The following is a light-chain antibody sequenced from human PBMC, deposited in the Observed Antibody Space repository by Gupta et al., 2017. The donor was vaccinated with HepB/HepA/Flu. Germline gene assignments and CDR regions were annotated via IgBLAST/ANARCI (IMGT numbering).Light chain of an antibody. Sequence: SYVLTQPPSVSVAPGQTARITCGGDNIESKSVHWYQQKPGQAPILVVYDDRDRPSGIPERFSGSNSGNTATLTINRVEAGDEADYFCQVWDGSSDHLVFGEGTKLTVL. J-gene: IGLJ2*01. CDR2: DDR. CDR1: NIESKS. V-gene: IGLV3-21*02. CDR3: QVWDGSSDHLV.